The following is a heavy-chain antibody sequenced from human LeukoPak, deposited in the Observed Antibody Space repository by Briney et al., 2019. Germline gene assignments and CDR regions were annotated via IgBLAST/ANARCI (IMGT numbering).Heavy chain of an antibody. CDR2: ISYDGSNK. D-gene: IGHD5-12*01. V-gene: IGHV3-30-3*01. J-gene: IGHJ4*02. CDR1: GFTFSSYA. CDR3: ARESSGPSLDFDY. Sequence: AGGSLRLSCAASGFTFSSYAMHWVRQAPGKGLEWVAVISYDGSNKYYADSVKGRFTISRDNSKNTLYLQMNSLRAEDTAVYYCARESSGPSLDFDYWGQGTLVTASS.